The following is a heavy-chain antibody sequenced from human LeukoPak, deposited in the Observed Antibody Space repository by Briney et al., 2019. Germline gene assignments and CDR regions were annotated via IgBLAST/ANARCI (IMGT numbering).Heavy chain of an antibody. V-gene: IGHV1-2*02. J-gene: IGHJ1*01. CDR2: IDPNNGGT. CDR1: GYTFTGYC. CDR3: ETDKGG. D-gene: IGHD3-16*01. Sequence: ASVKVSCKASGYTFTGYCMHWVRQAPGQGLEWMGFIDPNNGGTNYAQKFQGRVSLTRDTSIRTAYLEQSRLRSDDTAALHCETDKGGGGRGTRVTVPS.